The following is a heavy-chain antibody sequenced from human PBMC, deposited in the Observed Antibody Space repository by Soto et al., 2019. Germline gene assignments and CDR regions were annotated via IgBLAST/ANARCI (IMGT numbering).Heavy chain of an antibody. CDR3: ARDRRGIVATEPDAFDI. Sequence: EVQLVESGGGLVQPGGSLRLSCAASGFTFSSYSMNWVRQAPGKGLEWVSYISSSSSNIYYADSVKGRFTISRDNAKKSLYLQMNSQRAEDTAVYYCARDRRGIVATEPDAFDIWGQWTMVTVSS. CDR1: GFTFSSYS. V-gene: IGHV3-48*01. CDR2: ISSSSSNI. J-gene: IGHJ3*02. D-gene: IGHD5-12*01.